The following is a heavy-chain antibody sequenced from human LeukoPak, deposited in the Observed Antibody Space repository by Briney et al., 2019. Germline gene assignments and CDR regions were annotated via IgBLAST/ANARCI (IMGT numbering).Heavy chain of an antibody. V-gene: IGHV3-7*01. J-gene: IGHJ4*02. CDR3: VRGTGIAVADFDY. CDR1: GFTFSSYW. Sequence: SGGSLRLSCAASGFTFSSYWMSWVRQAPGKGLEWVANIKQDGSEKYYVDSVKGRFTISRDNAKNSLYLQMNSLRAEDTAVYYCVRGTGIAVADFDYWGQGTLVTVSS. CDR2: IKQDGSEK. D-gene: IGHD6-19*01.